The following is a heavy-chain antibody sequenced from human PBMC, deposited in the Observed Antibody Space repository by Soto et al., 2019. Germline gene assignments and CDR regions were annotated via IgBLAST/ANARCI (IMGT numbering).Heavy chain of an antibody. CDR3: ASPITVFGVFFL. V-gene: IGHV5-51*01. Sequence: GESLKISCKGSGCRFSSYWVGWVRQKAGKGLEWMGMIHPGDPDIIYSPSFQGQVTISADKSTSTAYLQWSNLKASDTAIYYCASPITVFGVFFLWGRGTLVTVSS. CDR2: IHPGDPDI. D-gene: IGHD3-3*01. J-gene: IGHJ4*02. CDR1: GCRFSSYW.